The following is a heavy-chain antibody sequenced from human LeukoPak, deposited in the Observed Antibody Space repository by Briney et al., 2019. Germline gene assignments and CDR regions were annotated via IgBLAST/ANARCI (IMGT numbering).Heavy chain of an antibody. Sequence: ASVKVSCKVSGYTLTELSMHWVRQAPGKGLEWMGGFDPEDGETIYAQKFQGRVTMTEDTSTDTAYMELSSLRSEDTAVYYCATGDSTGYLFDYWGQGTLVTVSS. CDR3: ATGDSTGYLFDY. V-gene: IGHV1-24*01. CDR1: GYTLTELS. D-gene: IGHD4-17*01. J-gene: IGHJ4*02. CDR2: FDPEDGET.